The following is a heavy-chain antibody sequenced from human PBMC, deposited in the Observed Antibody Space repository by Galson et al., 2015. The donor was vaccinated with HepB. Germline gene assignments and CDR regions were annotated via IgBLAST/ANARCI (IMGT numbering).Heavy chain of an antibody. V-gene: IGHV1-3*04. D-gene: IGHD4/OR15-4a*01. Sequence: SVKVSCKASGYTFTSYNMHWVRQAPGQSLEWMGWINTGNGHTKYSQKFQGRVTITRDTSASTAYMELSSLTAEDTAVYFCARTKFGNGAYWTFEIWGQGTLVTVSS. CDR2: INTGNGHT. CDR1: GYTFTSYN. CDR3: ARTKFGNGAYWTFEI. J-gene: IGHJ4*02.